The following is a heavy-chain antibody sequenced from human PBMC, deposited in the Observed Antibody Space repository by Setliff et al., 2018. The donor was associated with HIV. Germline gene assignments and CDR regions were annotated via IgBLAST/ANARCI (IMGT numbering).Heavy chain of an antibody. J-gene: IGHJ4*02. CDR1: GFTFSSYG. D-gene: IGHD3-16*02. V-gene: IGHV3-30*02. Sequence: GGSLRLSCAASGFTFSSYGMHWVRQAPGKGLEWVAYIHYDGTSKHYADSVKGRFTISSDNSKNTVHLQMNSLRAEDTAVYYCAKDIVAPGLFLDYWGQGTLVTVSS. CDR3: AKDIVAPGLFLDY. CDR2: IHYDGTSK.